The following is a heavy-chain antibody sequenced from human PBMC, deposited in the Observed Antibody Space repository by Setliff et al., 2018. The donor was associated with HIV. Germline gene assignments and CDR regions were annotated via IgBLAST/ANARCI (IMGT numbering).Heavy chain of an antibody. CDR3: ARGAYRFDS. V-gene: IGHV4-59*12. CDR2: IYIYNSGST. CDR1: GDSIITYY. D-gene: IGHD2-2*01. Sequence: SETLSLTCTVSGDSIITYYWTWIRQPPGKGLEWIGYIYIYNSGSTNYNPSLTSRVTISVDTSKNQFSLTLRSLTAADTAVYYCARGAYRFDSWGQGNLVTVSS. J-gene: IGHJ5*01.